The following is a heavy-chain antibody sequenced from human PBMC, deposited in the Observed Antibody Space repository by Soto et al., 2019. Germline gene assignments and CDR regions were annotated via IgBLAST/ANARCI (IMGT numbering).Heavy chain of an antibody. CDR1: GFTFSSYT. Sequence: EVQLLESGGGLVQPGGSLRLSCAASGFTFSSYTMTWVRQAPGKGLEWVSRISDGGGRTDYADSVKGRFIVSRDNSKNTLYVQMNSLRAEDTAVYYCAQGSGHYGLDVRGQGTTVTVSS. V-gene: IGHV3-23*01. CDR3: AQGSGHYGLDV. J-gene: IGHJ6*02. CDR2: ISDGGGRT.